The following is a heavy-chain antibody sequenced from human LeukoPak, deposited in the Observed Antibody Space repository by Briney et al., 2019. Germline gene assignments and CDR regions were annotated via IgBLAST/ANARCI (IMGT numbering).Heavy chain of an antibody. V-gene: IGHV1-69*01. J-gene: IGHJ4*02. Sequence: PSVKVSCKASGGTFSSYAISWVRQAPGQGLEWMGGIIPIFGTANYAQKFQGRVTITADESTSTAYMELSSLRSEDTAVYYCARDHTPHGGGIYGSGSYSQYYFDYWGQGTLVTVSS. CDR1: GGTFSSYA. D-gene: IGHD3-10*01. CDR3: ARDHTPHGGGIYGSGSYSQYYFDY. CDR2: IIPIFGTA.